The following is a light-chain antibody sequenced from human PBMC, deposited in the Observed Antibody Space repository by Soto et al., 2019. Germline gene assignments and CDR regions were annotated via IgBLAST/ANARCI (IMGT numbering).Light chain of an antibody. Sequence: QSALTQPASVSGSPGQSITISCTGTSSDVGGYNYVSWYQHHPGKAPQLMIYEVSNRPSGVSNRFSGSKSGNTASLTISGLQAEDEADYYCSSYTTSSTRVFGGGTQLTVL. CDR3: SSYTTSSTRV. V-gene: IGLV2-14*01. CDR2: EVS. CDR1: SSDVGGYNY. J-gene: IGLJ3*02.